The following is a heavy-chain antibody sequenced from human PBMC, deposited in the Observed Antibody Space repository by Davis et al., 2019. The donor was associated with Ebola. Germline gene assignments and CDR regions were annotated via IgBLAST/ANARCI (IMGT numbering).Heavy chain of an antibody. Sequence: MPSETLSLTCAVYGGSFSGYYWSWIRQPPGKGLEWIGEINHSGSTNYNPSLKSRVTISVDTSKNQFSLKLSSVTAADTAVYYCARGTATHLLDYWGQGNLVTVSS. J-gene: IGHJ4*02. CDR3: ARGTATHLLDY. CDR2: INHSGST. CDR1: GGSFSGYY. V-gene: IGHV4-34*01. D-gene: IGHD5-24*01.